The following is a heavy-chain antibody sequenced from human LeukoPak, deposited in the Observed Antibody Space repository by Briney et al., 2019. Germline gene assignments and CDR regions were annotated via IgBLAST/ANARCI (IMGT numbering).Heavy chain of an antibody. CDR2: ISSNSSYI. CDR3: ARRDSSGYYYRFDY. CDR1: GFTFSSYS. Sequence: PGGSLRLSCAASGFTFSSYSMNWVRQAPGKGLEWVSSISSNSSYIYYADSVKGRFTISRDNAKNSLYLQMNSLRAEDTAVYYCARRDSSGYYYRFDYWGQGTLVTVSS. D-gene: IGHD3-22*01. V-gene: IGHV3-21*01. J-gene: IGHJ4*02.